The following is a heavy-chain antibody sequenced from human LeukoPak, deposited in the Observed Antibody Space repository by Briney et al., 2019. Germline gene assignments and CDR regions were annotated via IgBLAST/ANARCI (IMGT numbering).Heavy chain of an antibody. J-gene: IGHJ6*02. D-gene: IGHD1-26*01. CDR3: ARGETDYYDDFGMDV. CDR2: IYYTRTT. V-gene: IGHV4-39*07. CDR1: SGSISVTGID. Sequence: PSETLSLTCTVSSGSISVTGIDWGWVRQPPGKGLEYLGKIYYTRTTSYNPSLKSRVTISIDTSKNQFSLKLSSVTAADTAIYYCARGETDYYDDFGMDVWGQGTTVTVSS.